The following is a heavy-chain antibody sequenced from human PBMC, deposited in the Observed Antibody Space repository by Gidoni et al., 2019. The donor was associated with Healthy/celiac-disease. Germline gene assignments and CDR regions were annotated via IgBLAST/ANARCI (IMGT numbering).Heavy chain of an antibody. CDR1: GFTFSSYS. Sequence: EVQLVESGGGLVQPGGSLRLSCAASGFTFSSYSMNWVRQAPGKGLEWVSYISSSSSTIYYADSVKGRFTISRDNAKNSLYLQMNSLRAEDTAVYYCARESGVVAQDGDEYLDDYWGQGTLVTVSS. CDR3: ARESGVVAQDGDEYLDDY. J-gene: IGHJ4*02. CDR2: ISSSSSTI. V-gene: IGHV3-48*01. D-gene: IGHD4-17*01.